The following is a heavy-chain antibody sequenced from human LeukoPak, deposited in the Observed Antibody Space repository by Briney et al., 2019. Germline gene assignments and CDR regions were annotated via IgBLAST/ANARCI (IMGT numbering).Heavy chain of an antibody. CDR1: GFTFSSYS. CDR3: AEAGWGYYFDY. CDR2: ISGSGGST. Sequence: GGSLRLSCAASGFTFSSYSMSWVRQAPGKGLEWVSAISGSGGSTYYADSVKGRFTISRDNSKNTLYLQMNSLRAEDTAVYYCAEAGWGYYFDYWGQGTLVTVSS. V-gene: IGHV3-23*01. D-gene: IGHD6-19*01. J-gene: IGHJ4*02.